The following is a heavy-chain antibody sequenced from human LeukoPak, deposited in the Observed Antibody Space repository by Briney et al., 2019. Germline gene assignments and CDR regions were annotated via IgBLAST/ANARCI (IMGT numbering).Heavy chain of an antibody. D-gene: IGHD4-11*01. CDR2: ISAYNGNT. CDR3: ACGLQSGKTDY. CDR1: GYTFTSYG. J-gene: IGHJ4*02. V-gene: IGHV1-18*01. Sequence: ASVKVSCKASGYTFTSYGISWVRQAPGQGLEWMGWISAYNGNTNYAQKLQGRVTITRNTSISTAYMELSSLRSEDTAVYYCACGLQSGKTDYWGQGTLVTVSS.